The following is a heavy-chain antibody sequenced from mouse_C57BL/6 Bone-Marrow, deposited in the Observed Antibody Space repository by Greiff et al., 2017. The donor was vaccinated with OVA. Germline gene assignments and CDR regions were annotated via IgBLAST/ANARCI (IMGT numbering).Heavy chain of an antibody. V-gene: IGHV5-6*01. CDR1: GFTFSSYG. CDR2: ISSGGSYT. CDR3: ARHIYYYGSYYFDY. J-gene: IGHJ2*01. Sequence: EVQGVESGGDLVKPGGSLKLSCAASGFTFSSYGMSWVRQTPDKRLEWVATISSGGSYTSSPDSVKGRFTISRDNAKNTLYLQMSSLKSEDTAMYYCARHIYYYGSYYFDYWGQGTTLTVSS. D-gene: IGHD1-1*01.